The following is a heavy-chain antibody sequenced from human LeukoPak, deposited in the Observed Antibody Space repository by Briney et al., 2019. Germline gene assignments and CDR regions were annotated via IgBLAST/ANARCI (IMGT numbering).Heavy chain of an antibody. V-gene: IGHV4-39*07. CDR3: ARGRFGEAAGSNDFDY. CDR1: GGSISSSSYY. D-gene: IGHD6-13*01. Sequence: PSETLSLTCTVSGGSISSSSYYWGWIRQPPGKGLEWIGSIYYSGSTYYNPSLKSRVTISVDTSKNQFSLKLSSVTAADTAVYYCARGRFGEAAGSNDFDYWGQGTLVTVSS. J-gene: IGHJ4*02. CDR2: IYYSGST.